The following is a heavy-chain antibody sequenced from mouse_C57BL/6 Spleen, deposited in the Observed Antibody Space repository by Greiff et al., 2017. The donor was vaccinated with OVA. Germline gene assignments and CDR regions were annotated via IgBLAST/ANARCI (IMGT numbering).Heavy chain of an antibody. CDR2: IYPSDSET. V-gene: IGHV1-61*01. CDR3: ARRASSGSDY. J-gene: IGHJ2*01. CDR1: GYTFTSYW. D-gene: IGHD3-2*02. Sequence: QVQLQQPGAELVRPGSSVKLSCKASGYTFTSYWMDWVKQRPGQGLEWIGNIYPSDSETHYNQKFKDKATLTVDKSSSTAYMQLSSLTSEDSAVYYCARRASSGSDYWGQGTTLTVSS.